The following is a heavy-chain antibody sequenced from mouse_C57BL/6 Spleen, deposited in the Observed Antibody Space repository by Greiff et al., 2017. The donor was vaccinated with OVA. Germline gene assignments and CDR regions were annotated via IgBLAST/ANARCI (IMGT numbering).Heavy chain of an antibody. V-gene: IGHV5-4*01. Sequence: EVKLVESGGGLVKPGGSLKLSCAASGFTFSSYAMSWVRQTPEKRLEWVATISDGGSYTSYPDNVKGRFTISRDNAKNNLYLQMSHLKSEDTAMYYCAREDYGSEGFAYWGQGTLVTVSA. CDR1: GFTFSSYA. D-gene: IGHD1-1*01. CDR2: ISDGGSYT. CDR3: AREDYGSEGFAY. J-gene: IGHJ3*01.